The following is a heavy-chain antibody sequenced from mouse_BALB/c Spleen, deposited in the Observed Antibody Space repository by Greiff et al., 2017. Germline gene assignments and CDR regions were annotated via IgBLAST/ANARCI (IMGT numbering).Heavy chain of an antibody. V-gene: IGHV1-9*01. CDR2: ILPGSGST. CDR3: TRSNTLYDYDDYYAMDY. D-gene: IGHD2-4*01. CDR1: GYTFSSYW. J-gene: IGHJ4*01. Sequence: LMKPGASVKISCKATGYTFSSYWIEWVKQRPGHGLEWIGEILPGSGSTNYNEKFKGKATFTADTSSNTAYMQLSSLTSEDSAVYYCTRSNTLYDYDDYYAMDYWGQGTSVTVSS.